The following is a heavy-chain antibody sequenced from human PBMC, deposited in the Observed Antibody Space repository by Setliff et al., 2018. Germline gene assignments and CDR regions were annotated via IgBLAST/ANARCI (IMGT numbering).Heavy chain of an antibody. CDR3: ARVRGYSSSSRDFYYHNMEV. Sequence: SETLSLTCAVYGDSLSGYYWSWIRQSPKKGLEWIGEIMPGRDTLYSPSLESRLTITIDTSKSQFSLKLSSVTAADTAVYYCARVRGYSSSSRDFYYHNMEVWGKGTTVTVSS. J-gene: IGHJ6*03. CDR1: GDSLSGYY. D-gene: IGHD6-6*01. V-gene: IGHV4-34*12. CDR2: IMPGRDT.